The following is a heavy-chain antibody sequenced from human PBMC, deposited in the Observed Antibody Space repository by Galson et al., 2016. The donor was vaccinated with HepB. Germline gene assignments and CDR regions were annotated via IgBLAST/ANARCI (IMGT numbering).Heavy chain of an antibody. CDR3: AREIVPADLMGLGWFDP. CDR2: ITWDGETT. CDR1: GFTFDDYA. J-gene: IGHJ5*02. V-gene: IGHV3-43*01. D-gene: IGHD2-2*01. Sequence: SLRLSCAASGFTFDDYAIHWVRQAPGKGLEWVSLITWDGETTYYAESVEGRFTISRDNSKNSLFLQMKSLSSEDTAFYYCAREIVPADLMGLGWFDPWGQGTMVTVSS.